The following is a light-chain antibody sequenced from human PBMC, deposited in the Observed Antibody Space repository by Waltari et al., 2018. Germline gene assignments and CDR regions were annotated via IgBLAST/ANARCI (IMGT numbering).Light chain of an antibody. V-gene: IGLV2-14*03. CDR2: DVS. Sequence: QSALTQPASVSGSPGQSITISCTGTSSDVGGYNYVSWYQQHPGKAPKLIIYDVSNRPSGVSNRFSGSKTGNTASLTISGLQAEDEADYYCSSYTSSSTWVFGTGTKVTVL. CDR3: SSYTSSSTWV. J-gene: IGLJ1*01. CDR1: SSDVGGYNY.